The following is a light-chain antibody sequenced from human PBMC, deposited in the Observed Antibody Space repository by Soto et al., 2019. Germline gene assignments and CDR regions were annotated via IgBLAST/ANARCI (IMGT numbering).Light chain of an antibody. J-gene: IGLJ7*01. CDR2: GNS. Sequence: QSALTQPPSVSGAPGQRVTISCTGSSSNIGAGSDVHWYQQLPGTAPKLLIYGNSNRPSGVPDRFSGSKSGTSASLAITGLQAEDEADYYCQSYDSSLSGYVFGGGTQLTVL. CDR1: SSNIGAGSD. CDR3: QSYDSSLSGYV. V-gene: IGLV1-40*01.